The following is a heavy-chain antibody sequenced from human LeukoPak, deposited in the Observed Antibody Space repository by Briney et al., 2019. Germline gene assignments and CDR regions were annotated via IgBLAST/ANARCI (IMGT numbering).Heavy chain of an antibody. CDR2: IYYSGST. CDR1: GGSISSGGYY. J-gene: IGHJ6*02. CDR3: ARDKPHYGMDV. V-gene: IGHV4-31*03. Sequence: PSETLSLTCTVSGGSISSGGYYWSWIRQHPGKGLEWIGYIYYSGSTYYNPSLKSRVTISVDTSKNQFSLKLSSVTAADTAVYYCARDKPHYGMDVWGQGTKVTVSS.